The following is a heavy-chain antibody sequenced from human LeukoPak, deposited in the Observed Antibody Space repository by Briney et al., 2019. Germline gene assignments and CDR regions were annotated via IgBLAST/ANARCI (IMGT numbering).Heavy chain of an antibody. CDR2: IYSGGST. V-gene: IGHV3-53*01. CDR3: AKDSRVVTDTPGDY. Sequence: GGPLRLSCAASGFTVSSNYMSWVRQAPGKGLEWVSVIYSGGSTYYADSVKGRFTISRDNSKNTLFLQMNSLRAEDTAVYYCAKDSRVVTDTPGDYWGQGTLVTVSS. J-gene: IGHJ4*02. CDR1: GFTVSSNY. D-gene: IGHD4-23*01.